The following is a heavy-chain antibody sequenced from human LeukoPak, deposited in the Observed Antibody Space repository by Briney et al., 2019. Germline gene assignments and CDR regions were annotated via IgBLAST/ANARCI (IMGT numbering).Heavy chain of an antibody. Sequence: SETLSLTCTVSGGSIISNTYNWGWIRQPPGTGLGWLGTIYTNGSPFYNRSLESRVTLSVDTSKNQFSLRLRSVTAADTAVYYCARHAMGVWNSLYYYYYMVVWGVGTTVTVSS. CDR1: GGSIISNTYN. CDR3: ARHAMGVWNSLYYYYYMVV. J-gene: IGHJ6*03. CDR2: IYTNGSP. D-gene: IGHD1-1*01. V-gene: IGHV4-39*01.